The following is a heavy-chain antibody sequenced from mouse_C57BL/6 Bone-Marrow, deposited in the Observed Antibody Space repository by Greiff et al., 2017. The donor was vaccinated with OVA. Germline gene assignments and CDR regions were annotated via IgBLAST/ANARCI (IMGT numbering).Heavy chain of an antibody. CDR2: IYPRSGNT. CDR3: ARSGSGYPYYFDY. D-gene: IGHD3-2*02. J-gene: IGHJ2*01. V-gene: IGHV1-81*01. Sequence: VKLMESGAELARPGASVKLSCKASGYTFTSYGISWVKQRTGQGLEWIGEIYPRSGNTYYNEKFKGKATLTADKSSSTAYMELRSLTSEDSAVYFCARSGSGYPYYFDYWGQGTTLTVSS. CDR1: GYTFTSYG.